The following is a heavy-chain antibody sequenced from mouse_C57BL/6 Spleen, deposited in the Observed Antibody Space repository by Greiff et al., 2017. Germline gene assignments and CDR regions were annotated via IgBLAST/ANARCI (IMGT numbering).Heavy chain of an antibody. D-gene: IGHD2-3*01. CDR2: ISYDGSN. CDR1: GYSITSGYY. V-gene: IGHV3-6*01. J-gene: IGHJ2*01. CDR3: ARDGYYEGYYFDY. Sequence: DVKLQESGPGLVKPSQSLSLTCSVTGYSITSGYYWNWIRQFPGNKLEWMGNISYDGSNNYNPSLKNRISITRDTSKNQFFLKLNSVTTEDTATYYCARDGYYEGYYFDYWGQGTTLTVSS.